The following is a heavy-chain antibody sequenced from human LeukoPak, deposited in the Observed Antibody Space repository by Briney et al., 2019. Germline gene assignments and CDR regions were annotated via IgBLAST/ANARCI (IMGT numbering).Heavy chain of an antibody. CDR2: ISSSGSTI. CDR3: ARGRGIVVVITTSSGYFQH. D-gene: IGHD3-22*01. V-gene: IGHV3-48*03. Sequence: GRSLRLSCAASGFTFSSYEMNWVRQAPGKGLEWVSYISSSGSTIYYADSVKGRFTISRGNAKNSLYLQMNSLRAEGTAVYYCARGRGIVVVITTSSGYFQHWGQGTLVTVSS. CDR1: GFTFSSYE. J-gene: IGHJ1*01.